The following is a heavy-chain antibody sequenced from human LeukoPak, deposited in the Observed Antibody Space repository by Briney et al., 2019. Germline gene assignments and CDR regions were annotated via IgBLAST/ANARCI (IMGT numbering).Heavy chain of an antibody. D-gene: IGHD3-10*01. J-gene: IGHJ1*01. CDR2: INPNSGGT. Sequence: ASVKVSCKASGYTFTGYYMHLVRQAPGQGLEWMGWINPNSGGTNYAQKFQGRVTMTRDTSISTAYMELSRLRSDDTAVYYCARVPSSGVVGQYFQHWGQGTLVTVSS. CDR3: ARVPSSGVVGQYFQH. CDR1: GYTFTGYY. V-gene: IGHV1-2*02.